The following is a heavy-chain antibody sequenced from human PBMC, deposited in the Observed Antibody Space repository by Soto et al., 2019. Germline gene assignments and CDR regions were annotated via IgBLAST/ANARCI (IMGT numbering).Heavy chain of an antibody. D-gene: IGHD3-16*02. J-gene: IGHJ4*02. V-gene: IGHV3-33*01. Sequence: GGSLRLSCAASGFTFSSYGMHWVRQAPGKGLEWVAVIWYDGSNKYYADSVKGRFTISRDNSKNTLYLQMNSLRAEDTAVYYCAREYYIWGSYRPYYFDYWGQGTLVTVSS. CDR3: AREYYIWGSYRPYYFDY. CDR2: IWYDGSNK. CDR1: GFTFSSYG.